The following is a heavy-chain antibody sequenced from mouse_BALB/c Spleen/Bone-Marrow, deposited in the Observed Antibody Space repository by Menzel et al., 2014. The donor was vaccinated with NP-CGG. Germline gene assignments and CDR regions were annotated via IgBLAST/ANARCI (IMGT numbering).Heavy chain of an antibody. V-gene: IGHV5-12-2*01. Sequence: VQLKESGGGLVQPGGSLKLSCAASGFTFSSYTVSWVRQTPEKRLEWVAHISNGGGSTYYPDTVKGRFTISRGNAKNTLYLQMSSLKSEDTAMYYCARQLGLRWAMDYWGQGTSVTVSS. CDR2: ISNGGGST. CDR3: ARQLGLRWAMDY. D-gene: IGHD3-1*01. CDR1: GFTFSSYT. J-gene: IGHJ4*01.